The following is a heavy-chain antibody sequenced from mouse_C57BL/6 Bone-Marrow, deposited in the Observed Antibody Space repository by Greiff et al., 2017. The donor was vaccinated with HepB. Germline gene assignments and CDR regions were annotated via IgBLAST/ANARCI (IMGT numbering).Heavy chain of an antibody. J-gene: IGHJ2*01. V-gene: IGHV1-50*01. CDR3: ARPYGNFFDY. CDR1: GYTFTSYW. CDR2: IDPSDSYT. Sequence: VQLQQPGAELVKPGASVKLSCKASGYTFTSYWMQWVKQRPGQGLEWIGEIDPSDSYTNYNQKFKGKATLTVDTSSSTAYMQLSSLTSEDSAVYYCARPYGNFFDYWGQGTTLTVSS. D-gene: IGHD2-1*01.